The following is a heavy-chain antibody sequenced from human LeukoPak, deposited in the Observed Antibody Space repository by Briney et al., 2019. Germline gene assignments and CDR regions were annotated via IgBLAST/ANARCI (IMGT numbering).Heavy chain of an antibody. CDR1: GFTFSSDW. J-gene: IGHJ4*02. CDR2: IKQDGSEK. Sequence: PGGSLRISCAASGFTFSSDWMSCVRQAPGKGLEWVANIKQDGSEKYYVDSVKGRFTISRDNAKNSLYLQMNSLRAEDTAVYYCARSPEPGYYDSSGFSLDYRGQGTLVTVSS. D-gene: IGHD3-22*01. V-gene: IGHV3-7*01. CDR3: ARSPEPGYYDSSGFSLDY.